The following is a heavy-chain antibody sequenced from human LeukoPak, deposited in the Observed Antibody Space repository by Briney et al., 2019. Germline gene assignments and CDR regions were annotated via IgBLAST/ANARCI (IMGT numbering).Heavy chain of an antibody. CDR1: GFTFSSYW. Sequence: GGSLRLSCVASGFTFSSYWMHWVRQAPGKGLLCVSRINSDGSSTIYADSVKGRFTISRDNAKNTLYLQMSSLRAEDTAVYYCARGVVGARFDPWGQGTLVTVSS. D-gene: IGHD1-26*01. CDR3: ARGVVGARFDP. CDR2: INSDGSST. V-gene: IGHV3-74*01. J-gene: IGHJ5*02.